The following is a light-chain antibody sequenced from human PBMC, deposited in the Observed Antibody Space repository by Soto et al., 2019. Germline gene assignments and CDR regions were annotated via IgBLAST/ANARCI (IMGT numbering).Light chain of an antibody. CDR2: SNN. J-gene: IGLJ2*01. Sequence: QPVLTQPPSASGTPGQRVTISCSGSSSNIGSNTVNLYQQLPGTAPKLLIYSNNQRPSGVPDRFSGSKSGTSASLAISGLQSEDEADYYCAAWDDSLNGPVFGGGTKLTVL. V-gene: IGLV1-44*01. CDR1: SSNIGSNT. CDR3: AAWDDSLNGPV.